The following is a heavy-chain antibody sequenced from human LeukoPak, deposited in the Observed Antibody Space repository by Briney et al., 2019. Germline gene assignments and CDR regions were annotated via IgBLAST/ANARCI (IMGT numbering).Heavy chain of an antibody. Sequence: PSETLSLTCAVYGGSLSGYYWSWIRQPPGKGLEWIGEINHSGSTNYNPSLKSRVTISVDTSKNQFSLKLSSVTAADTAVYYCARVAATIALWGQGTLVTVSS. CDR2: INHSGST. J-gene: IGHJ4*02. CDR1: GGSLSGYY. CDR3: ARVAATIAL. D-gene: IGHD5-12*01. V-gene: IGHV4-34*01.